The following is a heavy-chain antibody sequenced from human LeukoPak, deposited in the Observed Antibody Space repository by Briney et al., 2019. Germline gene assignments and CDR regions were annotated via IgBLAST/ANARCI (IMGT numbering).Heavy chain of an antibody. D-gene: IGHD3-10*01. CDR3: ARDPGYGSGSAFDY. CDR2: IIPIFGTA. V-gene: IGHV1-69*06. CDR1: GGTFSSYA. Sequence: SVKVSCKASGGTFSSYAISWVRQAPGQGLEWMGGIIPIFGTANYAQKFQGRVTITADKSTSTAYMELSSLRSEDTAVYYCARDPGYGSGSAFDYWGQGTLVTVSS. J-gene: IGHJ4*02.